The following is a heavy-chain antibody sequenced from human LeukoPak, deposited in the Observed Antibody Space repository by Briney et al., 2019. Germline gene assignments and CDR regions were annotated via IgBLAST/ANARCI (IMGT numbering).Heavy chain of an antibody. Sequence: PGRSLRLSCAASGFTFSSYSMNWVRQAPGKGLEWVSSISSSSSYIYYADSLKGRFTISRDNAKNSLYPQMNSLRAEDTAVYYCARVRYDYYYGMDVWGKGTTVTVSS. CDR1: GFTFSSYS. V-gene: IGHV3-21*01. CDR2: ISSSSSYI. J-gene: IGHJ6*04. CDR3: ARVRYDYYYGMDV.